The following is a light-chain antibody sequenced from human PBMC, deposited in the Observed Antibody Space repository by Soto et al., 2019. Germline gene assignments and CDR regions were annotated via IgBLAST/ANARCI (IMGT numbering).Light chain of an antibody. J-gene: IGLJ2*01. CDR2: EVS. CDR1: SRDVGGY. Sequence: QSALTQPASASGSPGQSITISCTGTSRDVGGYVSWYQQHPGKATQLMIYEVSNRPSGVSNRFSGSKSINTASLAISGLQAEEGADYYCRSYTSSNTVVFGGGTKLTVL. CDR3: RSYTSSNTVV. V-gene: IGLV2-14*01.